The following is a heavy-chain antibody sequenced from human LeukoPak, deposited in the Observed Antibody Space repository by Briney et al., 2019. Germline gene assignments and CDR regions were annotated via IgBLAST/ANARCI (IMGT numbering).Heavy chain of an antibody. J-gene: IGHJ3*02. CDR2: IYYSGST. Sequence: SETLSLTCTVSGGSISSSSYYWGWIRQPPGKGLEWIGSIYYSGSTYYNPSLKSRVTISVDTSKNQFSLKLSSVTAADTAVYYCARDGDLVGSYGAFDIWGQGTMVTVSS. D-gene: IGHD3-10*01. CDR1: GGSISSSSYY. V-gene: IGHV4-39*07. CDR3: ARDGDLVGSYGAFDI.